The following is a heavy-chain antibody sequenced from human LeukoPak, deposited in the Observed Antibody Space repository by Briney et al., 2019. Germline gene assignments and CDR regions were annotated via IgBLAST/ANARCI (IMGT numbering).Heavy chain of an antibody. J-gene: IGHJ4*02. V-gene: IGHV4-61*02. CDR2: VVPGEST. D-gene: IGHD3-3*01. CDR1: GASISSGDYY. Sequence: SQTLSLTCTVSGASISSGDYYWNWLRQPAGKGLEWIGRVVPGESTLYNPSLRSRVSISTDTSKNQLSLTLTSVTAADTAVYFCARGGATFTFFDSWGQGTRVTVSS. CDR3: ARGGATFTFFDS.